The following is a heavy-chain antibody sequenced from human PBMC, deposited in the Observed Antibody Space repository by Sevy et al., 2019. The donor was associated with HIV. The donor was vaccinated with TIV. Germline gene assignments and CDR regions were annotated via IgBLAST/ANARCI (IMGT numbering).Heavy chain of an antibody. CDR2: IYYSGST. CDR1: GGSISSYY. CDR3: ARNNPPWSYGSGGAFDI. Sequence: SETLSLTCTVSGGSISSYYWSWIRQPPGKGLEWIGYIYYSGSTNYNPSLKSRVTISVDTSKNQFSLKLSSVTAADTAVYYCARNNPPWSYGSGGAFDIWGQGTMVTVSS. J-gene: IGHJ3*02. D-gene: IGHD5-18*01. V-gene: IGHV4-59*01.